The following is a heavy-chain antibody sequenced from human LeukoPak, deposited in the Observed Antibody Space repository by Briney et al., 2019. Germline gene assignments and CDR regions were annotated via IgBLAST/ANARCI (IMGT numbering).Heavy chain of an antibody. D-gene: IGHD6-19*01. CDR3: ARVRYSNGVFDP. J-gene: IGHJ5*02. Sequence: GGSLRLSCAASGFTFSSYAMSWVRQAPGKGLEWVSAVSDSGSSTYYADSVKGRFTISRDNSKNTLYLQMNSLRDEDTAVYYCARVRYSNGVFDPWGQGTLVTVSS. CDR1: GFTFSSYA. CDR2: VSDSGSST. V-gene: IGHV3-23*01.